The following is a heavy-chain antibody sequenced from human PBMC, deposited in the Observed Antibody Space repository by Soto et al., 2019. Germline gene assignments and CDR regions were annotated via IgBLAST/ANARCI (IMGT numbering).Heavy chain of an antibody. CDR1: GFTFSSHG. Sequence: GGSLRLSCAASGFTFSSHGMHWVRQAPGKGLEWVAVISYDGSNKYYADSVKGRFTISRNNSKNTLYLQMNSLRAEDTAVYYCAKGLSVSYFDYWGQGTLVTVSS. CDR3: AKGLSVSYFDY. CDR2: ISYDGSNK. J-gene: IGHJ4*02. V-gene: IGHV3-30*18. D-gene: IGHD1-26*01.